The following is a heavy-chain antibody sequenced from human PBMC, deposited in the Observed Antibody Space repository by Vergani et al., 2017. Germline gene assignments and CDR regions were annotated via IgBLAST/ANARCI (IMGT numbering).Heavy chain of an antibody. V-gene: IGHV4-59*01. CDR3: ARGGDCSSTSCYEDEGFDY. Sequence: QVQLQESGPGLVKPSETLSLTCTVSGGSISSYYWSWIRQPPGKGLEWIGYIYYSGSTNYNPSLKSRVTISVDTSKNQFSLKLSSVTAADTAVYYCARGGDCSSTSCYEDEGFDYWGQGTLVTVSS. CDR1: GGSISSYY. D-gene: IGHD2-2*01. J-gene: IGHJ4*02. CDR2: IYYSGST.